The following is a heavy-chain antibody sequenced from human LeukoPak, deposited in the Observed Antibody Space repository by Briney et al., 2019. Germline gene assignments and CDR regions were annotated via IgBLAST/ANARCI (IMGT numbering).Heavy chain of an antibody. V-gene: IGHV4-61*02. J-gene: IGHJ4*02. D-gene: IGHD3-3*01. CDR1: GGSISSSSYY. CDR2: IYTSGST. CDR3: ARESRGGRITIFGVVPDYFNY. Sequence: PSQTLSLTCAVSGGSISSSSYYWSWIRQPAGKGLEWIGRIYTSGSTNYNPSLKSRVTMSVDTSKNQFSLKLSSVTAADTAVYYCARESRGGRITIFGVVPDYFNYWDQGTLVTVSS.